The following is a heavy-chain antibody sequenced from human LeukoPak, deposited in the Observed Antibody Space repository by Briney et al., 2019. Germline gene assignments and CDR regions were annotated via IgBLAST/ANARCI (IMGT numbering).Heavy chain of an antibody. CDR1: GYTFTSYG. CDR2: ISAYNGNT. D-gene: IGHD2-2*01. V-gene: IGHV1-18*01. J-gene: IGHJ3*02. Sequence: ASVKVSCKASGYTFTSYGISWVRQAPGQGLEWMGWISAYNGNTNYAQKLQGRVTMTTDTSTSTAYMELRSLRSEDTAVYYCASPQDCSSTSCYAPLDAFDIWGQGTMVTVSS. CDR3: ASPQDCSSTSCYAPLDAFDI.